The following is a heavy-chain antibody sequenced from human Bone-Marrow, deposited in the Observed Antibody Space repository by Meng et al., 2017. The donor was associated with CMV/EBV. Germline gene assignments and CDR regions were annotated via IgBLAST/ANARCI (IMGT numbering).Heavy chain of an antibody. Sequence: SETLSLTCTVSGGSISSSSYYWGWIRQPPGKGLEWIGSIYYSGSTYYNPSLKSRVTISVDTSKNQFSLKLSSVTAADTAVYYCARIKYCSSTSCYHGFDIWGQGTMVTVSS. J-gene: IGHJ3*02. CDR1: GGSISSSSYY. CDR2: IYYSGST. V-gene: IGHV4-39*07. D-gene: IGHD2-2*01. CDR3: ARIKYCSSTSCYHGFDI.